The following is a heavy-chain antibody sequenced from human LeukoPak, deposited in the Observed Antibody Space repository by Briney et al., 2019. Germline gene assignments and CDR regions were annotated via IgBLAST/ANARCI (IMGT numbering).Heavy chain of an antibody. CDR3: AKWHEKLLAFDS. CDR2: IHHTGKN. Sequence: PSQTLSLTCAVSGGSITSYYWNWIRQPPGKGLEWIGYIHHTGKNWYNPPLQSRVTLSVDTSKCEFSLRLNSVTAADTAVYYCAKWHEKLLAFDSWGQGTLVTVSS. V-gene: IGHV4-59*01. D-gene: IGHD1-7*01. CDR1: GGSITSYY. J-gene: IGHJ4*02.